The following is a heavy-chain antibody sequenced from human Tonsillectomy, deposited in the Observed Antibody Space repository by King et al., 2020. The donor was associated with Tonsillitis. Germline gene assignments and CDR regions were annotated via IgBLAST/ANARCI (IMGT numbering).Heavy chain of an antibody. Sequence: VQLVESGGGLVQPGRSLRLSCAASGFTFDDYAMHWVRQTPGKGLEWVSGISWNSGSIGYADSVKGRFTISRDNAKNSLYLQMNSLRAEDTALYYCAKDIGTGIAAASSDYWGQGTLVTVSS. CDR2: ISWNSGSI. CDR3: AKDIGTGIAAASSDY. J-gene: IGHJ4*02. D-gene: IGHD6-13*01. CDR1: GFTFDDYA. V-gene: IGHV3-9*01.